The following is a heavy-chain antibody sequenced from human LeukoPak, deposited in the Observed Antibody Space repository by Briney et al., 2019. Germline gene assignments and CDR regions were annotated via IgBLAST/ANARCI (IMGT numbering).Heavy chain of an antibody. CDR2: IIPIFGTA. CDR1: GGTFRSYA. J-gene: IGHJ6*03. V-gene: IGHV1-69*05. Sequence: SVEVSCKASGGTFRSYAISWVRQAPGQGLEWMGRIIPIFGTANYAQKFQGRVTITTDESTSTAYMELSSLRSEDTAVYYCAIQTGVGRSYYYYYMDVWGKGTTVTVSS. D-gene: IGHD1-26*01. CDR3: AIQTGVGRSYYYYYMDV.